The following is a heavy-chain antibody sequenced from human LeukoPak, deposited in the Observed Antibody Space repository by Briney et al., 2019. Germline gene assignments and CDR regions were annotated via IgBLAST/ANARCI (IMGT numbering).Heavy chain of an antibody. CDR3: ARGTALSGRPLDY. Sequence: SQTLSLTCAISGDSVSSNSVTWDWIRQSPSRGLAWLGRTYYRSKWSTEYAVSVESRITINPDTSKNQVSLQLNSVTPEDTAVYYCARGTALSGRPLDYWGQGTLVTVSS. D-gene: IGHD5-18*01. J-gene: IGHJ4*02. V-gene: IGHV6-1*01. CDR2: TYYRSKWST. CDR1: GDSVSSNSVT.